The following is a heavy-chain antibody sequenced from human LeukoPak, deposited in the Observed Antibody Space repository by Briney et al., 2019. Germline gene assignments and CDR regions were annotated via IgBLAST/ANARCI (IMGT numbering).Heavy chain of an antibody. CDR3: AKDLGYYYGSGSYLDY. Sequence: SGGSLRLSCAASGFTFSSYAMSWVRQAPGKGLEWVSAISGSGGSTYYADSVKGRFTISRDNSKNTLYLQMNSLRAEDTAVYYCAKDLGYYYGSGSYLDYWGQGTLVTVSS. D-gene: IGHD3-10*01. CDR2: ISGSGGST. CDR1: GFTFSSYA. V-gene: IGHV3-23*01. J-gene: IGHJ4*02.